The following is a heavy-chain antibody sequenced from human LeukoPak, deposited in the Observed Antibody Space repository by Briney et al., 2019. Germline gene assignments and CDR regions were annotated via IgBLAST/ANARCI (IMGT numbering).Heavy chain of an antibody. CDR2: ISSISTYR. J-gene: IGHJ4*02. V-gene: IGHV3-21*01. Sequence: GGSLSLSCEASGFTFSTYGMIWVRQAPGKGPEWVSSISSISTYRHYADAVKGRFTISRDNTKNSLYLQMDSLRVEDTAVYYCARTHIPQYDFWTASIWGQGTLVAVSS. CDR1: GFTFSTYG. CDR3: ARTHIPQYDFWTASI. D-gene: IGHD3-3*01.